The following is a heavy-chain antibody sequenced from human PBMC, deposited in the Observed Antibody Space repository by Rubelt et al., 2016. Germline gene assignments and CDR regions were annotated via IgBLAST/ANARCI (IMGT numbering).Heavy chain of an antibody. D-gene: IGHD6-13*01. CDR1: GGSFSGYS. Sequence: QVQLQQWGAGLLKPSETLSLTCAVYGGSFSGYSWSWIRKPQGKGMEWIGEINHSVSTNYNTSLKSRVTRSVDTSKNQFSLKLSSVTAAATAVYYCARGRRGSSGWLGRDYYGMDVWGQGTTVTVSS. V-gene: IGHV4-34*01. CDR3: ARGRRGSSGWLGRDYYGMDV. CDR2: INHSVST. J-gene: IGHJ6*02.